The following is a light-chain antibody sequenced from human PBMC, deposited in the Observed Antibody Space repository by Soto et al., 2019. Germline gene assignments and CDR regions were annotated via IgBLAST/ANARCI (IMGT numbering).Light chain of an antibody. CDR1: NSNIGKNS. CDR2: TDN. V-gene: IGLV1-44*01. CDR3: AVWDERLNGYV. Sequence: QSALTQEPSASGTPGQRVTISCFGSNSNIGKNSVTWLQQLPGTAPKLLMYTDNKRPPGVPDRFSGSKSGTSASLAISGLQSEDEADYYCAVWDERLNGYVFGAGTKLTVL. J-gene: IGLJ1*01.